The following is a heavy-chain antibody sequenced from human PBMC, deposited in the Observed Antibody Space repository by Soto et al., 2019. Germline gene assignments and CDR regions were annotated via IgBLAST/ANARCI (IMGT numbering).Heavy chain of an antibody. D-gene: IGHD3-3*01. CDR2: AHYSGRT. Sequence: QLQLQESDPGLVKPSETLSLTCTVSGGSIATYYWDWIRQPPGKGLEWIGSAHYSGRTYYNPSLKSRVTISVDTSKNQFSLKLSSVTAADTAVYYCARLFYIEHVPYNGMDVWGQGTTVTVSS. CDR1: GGSIATYY. CDR3: ARLFYIEHVPYNGMDV. J-gene: IGHJ6*02. V-gene: IGHV4-39*01.